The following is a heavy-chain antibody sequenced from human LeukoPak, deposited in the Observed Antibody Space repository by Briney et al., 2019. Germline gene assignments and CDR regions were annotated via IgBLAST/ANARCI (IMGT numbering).Heavy chain of an antibody. CDR3: ARENYYDSSGYPQSSDY. D-gene: IGHD3-22*01. J-gene: IGHJ4*02. CDR2: IKQDGSEK. V-gene: IGHV3-7*01. Sequence: GGSLRLSCAASGFTFSSYWMSWVRQAPGKGLEWVANIKQDGSEKYYVDSVKGRFTISRDNAKNSLYLQMNSLRAEDTAVYYCARENYYDSSGYPQSSDYWGQGTLVTVSS. CDR1: GFTFSSYW.